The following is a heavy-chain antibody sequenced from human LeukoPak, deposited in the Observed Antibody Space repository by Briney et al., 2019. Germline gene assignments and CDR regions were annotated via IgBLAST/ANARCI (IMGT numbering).Heavy chain of an antibody. CDR3: AASTYGSGSYVAFDS. CDR2: MYPGDSDT. J-gene: IGHJ4*02. V-gene: IGHV5-51*01. Sequence: PGESLKISCKGSGYSFTNYWIGWVRQMPGKGLEWMCIMYPGDSDTRYSPSFQSQITISADKSISPTYPQWSSLKASDTAIYYCAASTYGSGSYVAFDSWGQGTLVSVSS. D-gene: IGHD3-10*01. CDR1: GYSFTNYW.